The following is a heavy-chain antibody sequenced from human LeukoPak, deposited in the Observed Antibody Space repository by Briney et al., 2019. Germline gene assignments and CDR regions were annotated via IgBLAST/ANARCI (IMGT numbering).Heavy chain of an antibody. CDR2: ISRSSDTI. J-gene: IGHJ4*02. Sequence: GGSLRLSCAVSGFTFTDYAMNWFRQAPGKGLEWLSYISRSSDTIYYADSVKGRFTISRDNAKSSLFLQMNTLRAEDTAAYYCAREGAPWGQGTLVTVSS. V-gene: IGHV3-48*01. D-gene: IGHD1-26*01. CDR3: AREGAP. CDR1: GFTFTDYA.